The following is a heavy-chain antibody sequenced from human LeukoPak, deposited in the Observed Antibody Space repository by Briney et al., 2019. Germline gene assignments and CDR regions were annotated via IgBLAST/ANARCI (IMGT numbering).Heavy chain of an antibody. D-gene: IGHD2-21*02. V-gene: IGHV3-23*01. Sequence: GGSLRLSCAASGFTFSSYAMSWVRQAPGKGLEWVSAISGSGGSTYYADSVKGRFTISRDNSKNTLYLQMTSLRAVDTAIYYCTKGDCSGGDCYGGADYWGQGTLIIVSS. J-gene: IGHJ4*02. CDR1: GFTFSSYA. CDR2: ISGSGGST. CDR3: TKGDCSGGDCYGGADY.